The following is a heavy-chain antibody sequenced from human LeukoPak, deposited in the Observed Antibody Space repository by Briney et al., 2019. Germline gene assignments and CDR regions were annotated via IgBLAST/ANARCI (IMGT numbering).Heavy chain of an antibody. Sequence: SETLSLTCTVSGGSISSSSYYWGWIRQPPGKGLEWIGEINHSGSTNYNPSLKSRVTISVDTSKNQFSLKLSSVTAADTAVYYCARDSGGYSYGYLGRKAFDIWGQGTMVTVSS. J-gene: IGHJ3*02. CDR1: GGSISSSSYY. V-gene: IGHV4-39*07. D-gene: IGHD5-18*01. CDR3: ARDSGGYSYGYLGRKAFDI. CDR2: INHSGST.